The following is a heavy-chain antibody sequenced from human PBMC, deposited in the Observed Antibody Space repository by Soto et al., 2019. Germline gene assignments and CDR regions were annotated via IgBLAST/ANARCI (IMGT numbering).Heavy chain of an antibody. CDR1: GGSISSGGYS. D-gene: IGHD5-12*01. J-gene: IGHJ4*02. Sequence: QLQLQESGSGLVKPSQTLSLTCAVSGGSISSGGYSWSWIRQPPGKGLEWIGYIYHSGSTYYNPSLKGRVSISVAGSKTQFSLKLSSVTAADTAVYYCAAGGGLPRYYWGQGALVTVSS. CDR2: IYHSGST. V-gene: IGHV4-30-2*01. CDR3: AAGGGLPRYY.